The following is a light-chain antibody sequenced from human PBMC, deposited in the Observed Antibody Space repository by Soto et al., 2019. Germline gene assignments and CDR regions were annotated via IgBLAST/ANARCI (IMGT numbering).Light chain of an antibody. CDR3: QHYDSYPYT. Sequence: DIHMTQSPSTLSASVGDTVTITCRASQDVSQWLAWYQERPGKPPKLLIYKSSSLERGVPSRFRGRGSETEFTPTIRALQPDEFATYDCQHYDSYPYTFGQGTRLEIK. CDR1: QDVSQW. J-gene: IGKJ2*01. CDR2: KSS. V-gene: IGKV1-5*03.